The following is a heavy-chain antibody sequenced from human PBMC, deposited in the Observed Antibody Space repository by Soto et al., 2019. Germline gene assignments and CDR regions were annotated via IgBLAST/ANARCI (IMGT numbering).Heavy chain of an antibody. J-gene: IGHJ4*02. D-gene: IGHD2-21*02. CDR2: ISYSGGT. CDR3: ATRSSISGDLVDY. V-gene: IGHV4-59*01. Sequence: SETLSLTCTASGGSISNYYWSWIRQPPGKGLELIGYISYSGGTNYNPSLKSRVTISLDTSKSQFSLKLSSVTAADTDVYYCATRSSISGDLVDYWGQGTLVTVSS. CDR1: GGSISNYY.